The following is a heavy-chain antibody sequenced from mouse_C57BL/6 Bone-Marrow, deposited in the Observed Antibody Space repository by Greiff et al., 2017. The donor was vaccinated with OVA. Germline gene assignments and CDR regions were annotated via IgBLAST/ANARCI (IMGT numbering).Heavy chain of an antibody. CDR2: ISSGSSTI. D-gene: IGHD2-4*01. J-gene: IGHJ2*01. CDR3: ARSDYDYFDY. Sequence: EVKLVESGGGLVKPGGSLKLSCAASGFTFSDYGMHWVRQAPEKGLEWVAYISSGSSTIYYADKVKGRFTISRDNAKNTLFLQMTSLRSEDTAMYYCARSDYDYFDYWGQGTTLTVSS. V-gene: IGHV5-17*01. CDR1: GFTFSDYG.